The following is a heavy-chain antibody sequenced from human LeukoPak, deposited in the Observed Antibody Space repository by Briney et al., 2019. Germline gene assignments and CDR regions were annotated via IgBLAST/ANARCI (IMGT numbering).Heavy chain of an antibody. CDR1: GFSLITSGMR. D-gene: IGHD3-10*01. CDR2: IDWDDDK. V-gene: IGHV2-70*04. CDR3: ARTEYGPGYDY. Sequence: SGPALVQPTQPLTLTCTFSGFSLITSGMRVSWIRQPPVKALEWLARIDWDDDKFYSTSLKTRLTISKDTSKNQVVLTMTNMDPVDTATYYCARTEYGPGYDYWGQGTLVTVSS. J-gene: IGHJ4*02.